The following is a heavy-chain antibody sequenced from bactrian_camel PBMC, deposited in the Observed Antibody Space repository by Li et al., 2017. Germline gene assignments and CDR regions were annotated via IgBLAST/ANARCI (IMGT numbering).Heavy chain of an antibody. CDR1: GLTNARFC. CDR2: IDSDTSST. CDR3: AAHSLGNCGVRVDFKY. D-gene: IGHD1*01. J-gene: IGHJ4*01. V-gene: IGHV3S40*01. Sequence: DVQLVESGGGSVQAGGSLRLSCAASGLTNARFCMGWFRQAPGKGLEWVSAIDSDTSSTYYADSMKGRFTISRDNAKNTMQLQMPGLKPEDTAVYYCAAHSLGNCGVRVDFKYWGQGTQVTVSS.